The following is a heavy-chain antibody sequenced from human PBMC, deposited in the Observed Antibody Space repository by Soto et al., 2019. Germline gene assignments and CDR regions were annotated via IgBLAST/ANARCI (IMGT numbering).Heavy chain of an antibody. J-gene: IGHJ4*02. D-gene: IGHD6-13*01. V-gene: IGHV4-59*12. CDR2: IYHSGST. CDR1: GGSISSYY. Sequence: SETLSLTCTVSGGSISSYYWTWIRQPPGKGLEWIGEIYHSGSTNYNPSLKSRVTISVDKSKNQFSLKLSSVTAADTAVYYCARRITAAGAYDYWGQGTLVTVSS. CDR3: ARRITAAGAYDY.